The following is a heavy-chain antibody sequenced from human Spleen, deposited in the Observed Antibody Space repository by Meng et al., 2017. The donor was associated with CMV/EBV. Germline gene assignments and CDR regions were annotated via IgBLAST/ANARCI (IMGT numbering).Heavy chain of an antibody. D-gene: IGHD3-9*01. CDR3: ARGAPYTGYPIDS. Sequence: GGSLRLSCTASGFTFSGSYMTWVRQAPGKGLEWVSTISGGGSYTYDAAAVRGRFTISRDNAQNSLYLQMSRLRVEDTAVYYCARGAPYTGYPIDSWGQGTLVTVSS. V-gene: IGHV3-21*01. J-gene: IGHJ4*02. CDR1: GFTFSGSY. CDR2: ISGGGSYT.